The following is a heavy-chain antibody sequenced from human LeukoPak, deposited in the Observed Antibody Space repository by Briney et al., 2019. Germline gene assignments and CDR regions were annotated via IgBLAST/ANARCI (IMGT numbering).Heavy chain of an antibody. CDR1: GDSVSLYY. Sequence: PSETLSLTCTVSGDSVSLYYWSWIRQPPGKGLEWIGNMYYSGSTTYNPSLKSRITLSVDTSKNQFSLKLSSVTAADTAVYYCARWMFAFDIWGQGTMVTVSS. CDR2: MYYSGST. V-gene: IGHV4-59*02. J-gene: IGHJ3*02. D-gene: IGHD2-2*03. CDR3: ARWMFAFDI.